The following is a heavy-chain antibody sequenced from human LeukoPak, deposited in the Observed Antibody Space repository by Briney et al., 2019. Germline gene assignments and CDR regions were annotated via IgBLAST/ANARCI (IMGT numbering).Heavy chain of an antibody. CDR3: ARGDFGSGNYYATIDY. CDR2: IRNKAYGGTT. J-gene: IGHJ4*02. Sequence: GGSLRLSCTASGFTIGDYGMNWVRQAPGKGLEWVSFIRNKAYGGTTEYAASVKGRFTISRDDSKSIAYLQMNSLKTEDTAVYYCARGDFGSGNYYATIDYWGQGTLVAVSS. CDR1: GFTIGDYG. D-gene: IGHD3-10*01. V-gene: IGHV3-49*04.